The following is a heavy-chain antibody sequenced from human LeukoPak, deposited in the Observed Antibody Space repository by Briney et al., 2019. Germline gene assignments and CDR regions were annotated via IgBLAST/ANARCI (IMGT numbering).Heavy chain of an antibody. CDR2: IYYSGST. V-gene: IGHV4-30-4*08. CDR1: GGSISSGDYY. J-gene: IGHJ4*02. Sequence: PSETLSLTCTVSGGSISSGDYYWSWIRQPPGKGQEWIGYIYYSGSTYYNPSLKSRVTISVDTSKNQFSLKLSSVTAADTAVYYCASRDLGYGDYMFDYWGQGTLVTVSS. CDR3: ASRDLGYGDYMFDY. D-gene: IGHD4-17*01.